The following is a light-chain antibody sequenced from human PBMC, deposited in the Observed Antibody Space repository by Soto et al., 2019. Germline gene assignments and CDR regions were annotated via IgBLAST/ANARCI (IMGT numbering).Light chain of an antibody. Sequence: IQLTQSPSSLSASVGDRVTITCRASQVISKYLAWYQQEPGTAPKLLIYLASTLQGGVPSRFSGNGSGTDFSLTISSLQPEDVATYYCQYLNSCPLTLGGGTQVEIK. CDR2: LAS. CDR1: QVISKY. J-gene: IGKJ4*01. V-gene: IGKV1-9*01. CDR3: QYLNSCPLT.